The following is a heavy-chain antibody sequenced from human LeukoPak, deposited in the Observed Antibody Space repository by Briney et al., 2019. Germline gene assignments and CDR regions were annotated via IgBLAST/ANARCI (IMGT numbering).Heavy chain of an antibody. J-gene: IGHJ3*02. CDR2: ISSSSTYI. CDR1: GFSFSNCS. V-gene: IGHV3-21*01. D-gene: IGHD4-23*01. CDR3: AGDYEGNLAFVI. Sequence: GGSLRLSCAASGFSFSNCSMNWVRQAPGKGLEWVSSISSSSTYIYYADSLEGRFTISRDNVRNSLYLQMNSLRAEDTAVYYCAGDYEGNLAFVIWGQRTMVTVSS.